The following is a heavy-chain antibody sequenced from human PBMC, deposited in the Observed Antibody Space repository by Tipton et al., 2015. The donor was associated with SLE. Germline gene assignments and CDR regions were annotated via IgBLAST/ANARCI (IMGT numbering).Heavy chain of an antibody. CDR1: GFTFDDYG. Sequence: SLRLSCAASGFTFDDYGMSWVRQAPGKGLEWVSGINWNGGSTGYADSVKGRFTISRDNSKNTLYLQMNSLRAEDTAVYYCANFPGTVDYWGQGTLVTVSS. CDR3: ANFPGTVDY. V-gene: IGHV3-20*04. J-gene: IGHJ4*02. D-gene: IGHD3-10*01. CDR2: INWNGGST.